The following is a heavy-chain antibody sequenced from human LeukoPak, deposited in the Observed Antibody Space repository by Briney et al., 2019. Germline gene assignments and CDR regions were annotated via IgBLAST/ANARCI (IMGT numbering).Heavy chain of an antibody. J-gene: IGHJ4*02. CDR3: AKAGGRYDILTGYYGY. CDR1: GFTFSSYG. V-gene: IGHV3-30*02. D-gene: IGHD3-9*01. Sequence: GGSLRLSCAASGFTFSSYGMHWVRQAPGKGLEWVAFIRYDGSNKYYADSVKGRFTISRDNSKNTLYLQMNSLRAEDTAVYYCAKAGGRYDILTGYYGYWGQGTLVTVSS. CDR2: IRYDGSNK.